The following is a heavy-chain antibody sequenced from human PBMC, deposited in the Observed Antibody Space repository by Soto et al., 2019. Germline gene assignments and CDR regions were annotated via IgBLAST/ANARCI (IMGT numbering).Heavy chain of an antibody. Sequence: QVQLVESGGGLVKPGGSLRLSCAASGFTFSDYYMSWIRQAPGKGLEWVSDINSSSSYTNYADSVKGRFTISRDNAKNSLYLQMTSLRAEDTGVYYCARTMVAAGGRRYGALWGRATVVTVSS. CDR3: ARTMVAAGGRRYGAL. CDR1: GFTFSDYY. D-gene: IGHD2-15*01. CDR2: INSSSSYT. J-gene: IGHJ2*01. V-gene: IGHV3-11*05.